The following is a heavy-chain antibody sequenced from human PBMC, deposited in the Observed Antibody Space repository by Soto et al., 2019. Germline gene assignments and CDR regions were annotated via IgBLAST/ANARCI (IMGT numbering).Heavy chain of an antibody. J-gene: IGHJ5*02. CDR1: GYTFTGYY. D-gene: IGHD3-10*01. CDR3: ARVPYGSGSLNWFDP. CDR2: ISAYNGNT. V-gene: IGHV1-18*04. Sequence: GASVKVSCKASGYTFTGYYMHWVRQAPGQGLEWMGWISAYNGNTNYAQKLQGRVTMTTDTSTSTAYMELRCLRSDDTAVYYCARVPYGSGSLNWFDPWGQGTLVTVSS.